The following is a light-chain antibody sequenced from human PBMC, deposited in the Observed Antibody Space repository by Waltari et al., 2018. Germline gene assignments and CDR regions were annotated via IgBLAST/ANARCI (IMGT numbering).Light chain of an antibody. CDR1: QSLLNHNGYYY. V-gene: IGKV2-28*01. J-gene: IGKJ5*01. CDR2: LGS. CDR3: MQALQTRT. Sequence: DIVVTQSPLSLPVTPGEPASISCRSSQSLLNHNGYYYLDWYLQKPGQSPQLLIYLGSKRASGVRDMFSCRGAGTDFTLGISRVEAEDVGVYYCMQALQTRTFGQGTRLEIK.